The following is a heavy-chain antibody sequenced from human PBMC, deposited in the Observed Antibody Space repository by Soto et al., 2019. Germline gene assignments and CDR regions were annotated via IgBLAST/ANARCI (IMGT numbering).Heavy chain of an antibody. J-gene: IGHJ4*02. CDR3: ARHVDECSSACGFGY. CDR2: IYPGDSNI. D-gene: IGHD6-6*01. Sequence: GESLKISCKGSGYSFSSHWIGWVRQMPGKGLEGMGIIYPGDSNIRYSPSFEGQIDMSADRSINTAYLRVSSLKAPDPSTYYSARHVDECSSACGFGYWGQGHLGTVSS. CDR1: GYSFSSHW. V-gene: IGHV5-51*01.